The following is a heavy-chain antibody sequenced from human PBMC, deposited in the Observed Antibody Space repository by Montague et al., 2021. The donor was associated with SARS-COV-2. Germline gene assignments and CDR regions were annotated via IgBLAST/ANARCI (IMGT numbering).Heavy chain of an antibody. CDR2: IHYSGTT. J-gene: IGHJ3*02. D-gene: IGHD6-19*01. V-gene: IGHV4-39*01. CDR1: GGSISSSSYY. Sequence: SETLSLTCSVSGGSISSSSYYWDWIHQPPGKGLEWIGSIHYSGTTYYNPSLGSRLTISVDTSKNQFSLRLSSVTAADTADYYCARRESGWLDAFDMWGQGTMVTVSS. CDR3: ARRESGWLDAFDM.